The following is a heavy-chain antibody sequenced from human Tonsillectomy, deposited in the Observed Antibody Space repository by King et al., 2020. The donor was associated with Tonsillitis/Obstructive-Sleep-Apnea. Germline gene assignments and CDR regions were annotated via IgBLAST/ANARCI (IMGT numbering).Heavy chain of an antibody. CDR3: HAPYYPNDH. V-gene: IGHV3-48*03. CDR2: ISNSGTTI. J-gene: IGHJ4*02. Sequence: VQLVESGGGLVQPGGSLRLSCTASGFTFSTYEMNWVRQAPGKGLKWVSYISNSGTTIYYADSVKGRFTISRDNAENSLSLQMNNLRAEDTAVYYCHAPYYPNDHWGQGTLVTVSS. CDR1: GFTFSTYE. D-gene: IGHD2-21*01.